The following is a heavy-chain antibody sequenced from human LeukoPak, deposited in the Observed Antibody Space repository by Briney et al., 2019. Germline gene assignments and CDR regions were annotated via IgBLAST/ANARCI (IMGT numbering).Heavy chain of an antibody. J-gene: IGHJ4*02. CDR1: GFTFSSYS. Sequence: GSLRLSCAASGFTFSSYSMNWVRQAPGKGLEWVSSISSSSSYIYYADSVKGRFTISRDNAKNSLYLQMNSLRAEDTAVYYCARDYNPHYYDSSGYPEIDYWGQGTLVTVSS. CDR2: ISSSSSYI. V-gene: IGHV3-21*01. CDR3: ARDYNPHYYDSSGYPEIDY. D-gene: IGHD3-22*01.